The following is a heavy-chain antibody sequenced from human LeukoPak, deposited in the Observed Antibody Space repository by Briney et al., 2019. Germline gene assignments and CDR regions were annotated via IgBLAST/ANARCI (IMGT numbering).Heavy chain of an antibody. D-gene: IGHD3-22*01. CDR2: IKQDGSEK. J-gene: IGHJ4*02. Sequence: GSLRLSCVASGFTFSDYWMHWVRQAPGKGLEWVANIKQDGSEKYYVDSVKGRFTISRDNAKNSLYLQMNSLRAEDTAVYYCARGSRYYYDSSGLNFDYWGQGTLVTVSS. CDR1: GFTFSDYW. CDR3: ARGSRYYYDSSGLNFDY. V-gene: IGHV3-7*01.